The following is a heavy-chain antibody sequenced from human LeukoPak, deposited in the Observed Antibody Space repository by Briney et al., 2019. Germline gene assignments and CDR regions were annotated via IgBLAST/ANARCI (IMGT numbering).Heavy chain of an antibody. J-gene: IGHJ4*02. V-gene: IGHV3-23*01. D-gene: IGHD6-13*01. CDR3: AKIRQKAIAAAGCDY. CDR2: ISGSGGST. Sequence: GGSLRLSCAASGFTFSRYAMSWVRQAPGKGLEWVSGISGSGGSTYYADSVKGRFTISRDNSKNTLYLQMNSLRAEDTAVYYCAKIRQKAIAAAGCDYWGQGTLVTVSS. CDR1: GFTFSRYA.